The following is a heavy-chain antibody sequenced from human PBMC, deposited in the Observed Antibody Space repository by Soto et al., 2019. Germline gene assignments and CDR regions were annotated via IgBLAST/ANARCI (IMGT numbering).Heavy chain of an antibody. J-gene: IGHJ4*02. V-gene: IGHV3-23*01. CDR3: AKARYYDSTGYLYYFDY. D-gene: IGHD3-22*01. Sequence: HPGGSLRLSCAASGFTFSSYAMSWVRQAPGKGLEWVSSISGSGGSTYYADSVKGRFTISRDNSKNTLYLQMNSLRAEDTAVYYCAKARYYDSTGYLYYFDYWGQGTLVTVS. CDR2: ISGSGGST. CDR1: GFTFSSYA.